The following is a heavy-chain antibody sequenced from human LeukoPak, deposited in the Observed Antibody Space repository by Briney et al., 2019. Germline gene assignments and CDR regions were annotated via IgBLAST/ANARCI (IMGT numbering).Heavy chain of an antibody. J-gene: IGHJ4*02. CDR2: INPNSGDI. V-gene: IGHV1-2*02. CDR1: GYTFTSYD. D-gene: IGHD1-26*01. CDR3: ARDVGADYYFDY. Sequence: ASVKVSCKASGYTFTSYDINWVRQATGQGLEWMGWINPNSGDINYAQKFQGRVTMTRDTSISTAYMELSRLRSDDTAVYYCARDVGADYYFDYWGQGTLVTVSS.